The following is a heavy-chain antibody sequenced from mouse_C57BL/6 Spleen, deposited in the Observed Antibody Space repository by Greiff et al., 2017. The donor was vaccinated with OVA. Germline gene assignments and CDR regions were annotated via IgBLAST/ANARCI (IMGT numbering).Heavy chain of an antibody. CDR3: ARGDWYYYAMDY. D-gene: IGHD3-3*01. J-gene: IGHJ4*01. V-gene: IGHV1-59*01. CDR2: IDPSDSYT. Sequence: QVQLQQPGAELVRPGTSVKLSCKVSGYTFTSYWMHWVKQRPGQGLEWIGVIDPSDSYTNYNQKFKGKATLTVDTSSSTAYMQLSSLTSEDSAVYYCARGDWYYYAMDYWGQGTSVTVSS. CDR1: GYTFTSYW.